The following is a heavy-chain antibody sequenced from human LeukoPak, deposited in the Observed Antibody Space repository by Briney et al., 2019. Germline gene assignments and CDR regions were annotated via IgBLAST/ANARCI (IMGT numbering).Heavy chain of an antibody. CDR1: GGSIRSSSYY. CDR2: TYYSQSN. CDR3: ARVNIHYYYMDV. J-gene: IGHJ6*03. V-gene: IGHV4-39*01. D-gene: IGHD2/OR15-2a*01. Sequence: PETLSLTCTVSGGSIRSSSYYWGWIRQPPGKGLEWIGSTYYSQSNNYKPSLRSRVTISVDTSKNQFSLNLSSVTAADTAVYYCARVNIHYYYMDVWGKGTTVTV.